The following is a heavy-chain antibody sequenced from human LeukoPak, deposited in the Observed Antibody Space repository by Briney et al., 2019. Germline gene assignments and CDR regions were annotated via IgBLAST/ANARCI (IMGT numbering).Heavy chain of an antibody. Sequence: GGSLRLSCAASGFTFSSYSMSWVRQAPGKGLEWVANIKQDGSEKYYVDSVKGRFTISRDNAKNSLYLQMNSLRAEDTAVYYCARVWVAAIIVSWGQGTLVTVSS. CDR1: GFTFSSYS. CDR2: IKQDGSEK. J-gene: IGHJ5*02. D-gene: IGHD2-15*01. CDR3: ARVWVAAIIVS. V-gene: IGHV3-7*01.